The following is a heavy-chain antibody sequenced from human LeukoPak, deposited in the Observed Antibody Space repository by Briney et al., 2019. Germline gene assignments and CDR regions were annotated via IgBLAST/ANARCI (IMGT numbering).Heavy chain of an antibody. CDR3: VRGLGDWLGYYFDY. Sequence: SETLSLTCTVSGYSISSGYYWGWIRQPPGKGLEWIVSTYHSANTDYNPSLKSRVTISIDTSKNQFSLKMTSVTAADTAVYYCVRGLGDWLGYYFDYWGQGTLVTVSS. V-gene: IGHV4-38-2*02. J-gene: IGHJ4*02. D-gene: IGHD3-9*01. CDR2: TYHSANT. CDR1: GYSISSGYY.